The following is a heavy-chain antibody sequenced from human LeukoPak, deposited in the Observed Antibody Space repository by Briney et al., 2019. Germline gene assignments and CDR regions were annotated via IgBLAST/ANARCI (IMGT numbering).Heavy chain of an antibody. Sequence: SETLSLTCTVSGGSISSSSYYWGWIRQPPGKGLEWIGSIYHSGSTYYNPSLKSRVTISVDRSKNQFSLKLSSVTAADTAVYYCARDLASSWGQGTLVTVSS. CDR1: GGSISSSSYY. CDR3: ARDLASS. CDR2: IYHSGST. V-gene: IGHV4-39*07. J-gene: IGHJ5*02.